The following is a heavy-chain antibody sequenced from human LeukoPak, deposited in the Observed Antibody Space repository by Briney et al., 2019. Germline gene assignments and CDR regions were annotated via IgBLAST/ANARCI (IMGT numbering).Heavy chain of an antibody. CDR1: GGTFSSYA. Sequence: SVKVSCKASGGTFSSYAISWVRQAPGQGLEWMGRIIPILGIANYAQEFQGRVTITADKSTSTAYMELSSLRSEDTAVYYCVRNLYCSSTSCYLDYWGQGTLVTVSS. D-gene: IGHD2-2*01. V-gene: IGHV1-69*04. J-gene: IGHJ4*02. CDR2: IIPILGIA. CDR3: VRNLYCSSTSCYLDY.